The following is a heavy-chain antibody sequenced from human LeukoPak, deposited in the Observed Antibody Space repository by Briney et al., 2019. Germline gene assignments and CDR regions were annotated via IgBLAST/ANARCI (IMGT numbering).Heavy chain of an antibody. CDR1: GGSVSSGSYY. CDR3: ARGAGDFWSGYFDYYYGMDV. CDR2: IYYSGST. D-gene: IGHD3-3*01. J-gene: IGHJ6*02. V-gene: IGHV4-61*01. Sequence: SETLSLTCTVSGGSVSSGSYYWSWIRQPPGKGLEWNGYIYYSGSTNYNPSLKSRVTISVDTSKNQFSLKLSSVTAADTAVYYCARGAGDFWSGYFDYYYGMDVWGQGTTVTVSS.